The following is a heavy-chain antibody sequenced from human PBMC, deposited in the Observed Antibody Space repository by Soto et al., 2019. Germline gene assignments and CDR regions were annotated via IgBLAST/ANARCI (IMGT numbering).Heavy chain of an antibody. CDR1: GGSISSSSYY. V-gene: IGHV4-39*01. Sequence: SETLSLTCTVSGGSISSSSYYWGWIRPPPGKGLEWIGSIYYSGSTYYNPSLKSRVTISVDTSKNQFSLKLSSVTAADTAVYYCARLGQTFDWLAQTWLDTWGQGTLVTVYS. CDR3: ARLGQTFDWLAQTWLDT. CDR2: IYYSGST. J-gene: IGHJ5*02. D-gene: IGHD3-9*01.